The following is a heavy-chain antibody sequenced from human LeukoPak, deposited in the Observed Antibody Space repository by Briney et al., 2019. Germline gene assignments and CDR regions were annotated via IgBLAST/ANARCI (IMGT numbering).Heavy chain of an antibody. Sequence: PGGSLRLSCAASGFTFSTYSMNWVRQAPGKGLEWASYISSSSSIIHYADSVKGRFTISRDNAKNSLYLQMNSLRAEDTAVYYCAKSTDVYTSSQFDHWGQGTLVTVSS. CDR2: ISSSSSII. V-gene: IGHV3-48*04. CDR1: GFTFSTYS. CDR3: AKSTDVYTSSQFDH. D-gene: IGHD3-16*01. J-gene: IGHJ4*02.